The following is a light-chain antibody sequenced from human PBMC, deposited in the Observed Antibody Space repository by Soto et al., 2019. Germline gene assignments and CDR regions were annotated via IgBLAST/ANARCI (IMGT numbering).Light chain of an antibody. J-gene: IGKJ3*01. CDR3: QKYDNAPLA. CDR1: QGINNY. Sequence: DIQMTQSPSSLSASVGDRVTITCRARQGINNYLAWYQQTPGKVPKLLIYAASTLQSGVPSRFSGSGSGTDFTLTISSLQPEDVATYYCQKYDNAPLAFGPGTKVEIK. V-gene: IGKV1-27*01. CDR2: AAS.